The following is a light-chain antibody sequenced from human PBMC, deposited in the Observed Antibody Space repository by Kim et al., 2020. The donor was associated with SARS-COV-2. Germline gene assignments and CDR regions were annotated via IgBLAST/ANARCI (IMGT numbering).Light chain of an antibody. J-gene: IGLJ2*01. CDR3: ATWDSSLRVML. V-gene: IGLV1-51*01. Sequence: QSVLTQPPSVSAAPGQKVAISCSGSRSNIGNNYVSWYQQFPGTAPSLLIYEDTKRPSGIPDRLSGSKSGTSATLAITGLQTGDEAHYYCATWDSSLRVMLFGGGTQVTVL. CDR1: RSNIGNNY. CDR2: EDT.